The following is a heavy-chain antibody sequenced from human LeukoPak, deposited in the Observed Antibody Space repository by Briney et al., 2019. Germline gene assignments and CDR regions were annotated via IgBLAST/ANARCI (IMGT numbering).Heavy chain of an antibody. CDR1: GYSFTSYW. CDR3: ARHSTYCSGGSCYPYTFDY. Sequence: GESLKISCKGSGYSFTSYWIGWVRQMPGKGLEWMGIIYPGDSDTRYSPSFQGQVTISADKSISTAYLQWSSLKASDTAMYYCARHSTYCSGGSCYPYTFDYWGQGTLVTVSS. V-gene: IGHV5-51*01. CDR2: IYPGDSDT. J-gene: IGHJ4*02. D-gene: IGHD2-15*01.